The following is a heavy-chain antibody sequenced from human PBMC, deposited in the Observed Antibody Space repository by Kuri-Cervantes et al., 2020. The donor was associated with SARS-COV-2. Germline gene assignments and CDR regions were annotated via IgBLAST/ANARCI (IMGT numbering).Heavy chain of an antibody. CDR2: IIPILGTA. D-gene: IGHD6-13*01. V-gene: IGHV1-69*04. CDR3: ARDLTDSSIWYLYWFDP. CDR1: GGTFSSYA. J-gene: IGHJ5*02. Sequence: SVKVSCKASGGTFSSYAISWVRQAPGQGLEWMGRIIPILGTANYAQKFQGRATITADKSTSTAYMELSSLRSEDTAVYYCARDLTDSSIWYLYWFDPWGQGTLVTVSS.